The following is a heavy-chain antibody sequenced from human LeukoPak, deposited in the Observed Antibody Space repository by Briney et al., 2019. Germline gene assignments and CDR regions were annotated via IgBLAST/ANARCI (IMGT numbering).Heavy chain of an antibody. CDR3: ARLIAAAADY. J-gene: IGHJ4*02. Sequence: SETLSLTCAVYGGPFSGYYWSWIRQPPGKGLEWIGEINHSGSTNYNPSLKSRVTISVDTSKNQFSLKLSSVTAADTAVYYCARLIAAAADYWGQGTLVTVSS. V-gene: IGHV4-34*01. CDR2: INHSGST. CDR1: GGPFSGYY. D-gene: IGHD6-13*01.